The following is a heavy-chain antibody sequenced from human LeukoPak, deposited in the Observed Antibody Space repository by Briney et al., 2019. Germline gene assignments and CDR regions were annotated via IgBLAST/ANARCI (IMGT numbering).Heavy chain of an antibody. Sequence: GGSLRLSCAASGFTFSSYAMSWVRQARGRGLEWVSAISGSGGSTYYADSVKGRFTISRDNSKNTLYLQMNSLRAEDTAVYYCAKLLRITMILYGMDVWGQGTTVTVSS. D-gene: IGHD3-22*01. CDR2: ISGSGGST. CDR3: AKLLRITMILYGMDV. V-gene: IGHV3-23*01. J-gene: IGHJ6*02. CDR1: GFTFSSYA.